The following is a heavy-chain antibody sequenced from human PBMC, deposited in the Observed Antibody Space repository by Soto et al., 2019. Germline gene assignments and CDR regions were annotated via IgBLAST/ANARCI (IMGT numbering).Heavy chain of an antibody. Sequence: EVQLVESGGVVLRPGGSLRLSCAASGFTFVDFTMHWARQAPGKGLEWVSLISWDGGSTYYADSVKGRFTISRDNSKNSLYLQMNSLRTEDTALYYCAKDIPPAGLDYWGQGTLVTVSS. V-gene: IGHV3-43*01. J-gene: IGHJ4*02. CDR3: AKDIPPAGLDY. CDR2: ISWDGGST. D-gene: IGHD2-2*01. CDR1: GFTFVDFT.